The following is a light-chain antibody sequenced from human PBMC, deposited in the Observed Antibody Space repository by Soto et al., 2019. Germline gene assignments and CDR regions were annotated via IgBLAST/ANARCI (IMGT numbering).Light chain of an antibody. Sequence: QPVLTQPPSVSGAPGQRVTIACTGSNSNIGAGYDVHWYRHFPGAAPKLLLSGNSHRPSGVPDRFSGSKSGTSASLAITGLQAEDEADYYCSSYTSSSTLFGTGTKLTVL. V-gene: IGLV1-40*01. CDR2: GNS. J-gene: IGLJ1*01. CDR3: SSYTSSSTL. CDR1: NSNIGAGYD.